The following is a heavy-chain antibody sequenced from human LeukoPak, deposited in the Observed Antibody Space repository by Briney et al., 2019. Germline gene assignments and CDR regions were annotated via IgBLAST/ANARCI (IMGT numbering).Heavy chain of an antibody. J-gene: IGHJ4*02. V-gene: IGHV3-7*01. CDR3: ARDQAPYGSGTGTYFDY. CDR2: IKQDGSEK. CDR1: GFTFSSFW. Sequence: GGSLRLSCAAAGFTFSSFWMSWVRQAPGKGLEWVANIKQDGSEKYYVDSVKGRFTISRDNAKNSLYLQMNSLRAEDTAVYYCARDQAPYGSGTGTYFDYWGQGTLVTVSS. D-gene: IGHD3-10*01.